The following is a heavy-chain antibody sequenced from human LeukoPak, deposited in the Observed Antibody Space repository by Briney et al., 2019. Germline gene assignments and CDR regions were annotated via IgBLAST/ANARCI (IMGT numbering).Heavy chain of an antibody. V-gene: IGHV3-74*01. Sequence: GGSLRLSCAASGFTFSGYWMNWVRQAPGKGLVWVSRMDTYGSSTTYADSVKGRFTISRDNAKNTLYLQMNSLRADDTAVYYCARGALSGRTSYFDSWGQGTLVTVSS. CDR2: MDTYGSST. CDR1: GFTFSGYW. CDR3: ARGALSGRTSYFDS. J-gene: IGHJ4*02. D-gene: IGHD5-12*01.